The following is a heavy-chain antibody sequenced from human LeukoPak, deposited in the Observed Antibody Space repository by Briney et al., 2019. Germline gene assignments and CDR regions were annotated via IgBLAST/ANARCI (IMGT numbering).Heavy chain of an antibody. D-gene: IGHD2-2*01. CDR2: INPHSGGT. Sequence: ASVKVSCKASGYTFTSYAMNWVRQAPGQGLEWMGWINPHSGGTNYAQKFQGRVTMTRDTSISTAYMELSRLRSDDTAVYYCVRDRTKYCSSPSCPLDYWGQGTLVTVSS. J-gene: IGHJ4*02. CDR1: GYTFTSYA. CDR3: VRDRTKYCSSPSCPLDY. V-gene: IGHV1-2*02.